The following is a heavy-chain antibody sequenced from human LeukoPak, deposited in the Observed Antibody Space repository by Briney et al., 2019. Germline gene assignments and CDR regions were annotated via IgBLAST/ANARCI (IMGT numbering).Heavy chain of an antibody. D-gene: IGHD5-12*01. CDR3: AKQMVVATNYFDY. CDR1: GFTFTNYG. Sequence: GSLRLSCAASGFTFTNYGIHWVRQAPGKGLEWVAVISYDGSTKYYADSVKGRFTISRDNSKNTLYLQMDSLRAEDTAVYYCAKQMVVATNYFDYWGQGTLVTVSS. CDR2: ISYDGSTK. V-gene: IGHV3-30*18. J-gene: IGHJ4*02.